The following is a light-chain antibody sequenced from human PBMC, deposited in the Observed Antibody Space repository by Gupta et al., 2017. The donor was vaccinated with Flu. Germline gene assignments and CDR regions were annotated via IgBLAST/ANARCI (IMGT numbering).Light chain of an antibody. J-gene: IGKJ4*01. Sequence: DIQLIQSPSFLSASVGDRVKISCRASQDIVYFLNWYQHKPGKAPTLLIYGAFSLHTGVPSRFSGNRSGANFTLTINNLQPEDFGTYYCQETFSAPSLTFGGGTKVEVK. CDR1: QDIVYF. CDR3: QETFSAPSLT. CDR2: GAF. V-gene: IGKV1-39*01.